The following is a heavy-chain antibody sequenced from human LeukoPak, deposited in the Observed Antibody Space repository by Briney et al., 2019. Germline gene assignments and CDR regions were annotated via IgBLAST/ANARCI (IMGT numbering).Heavy chain of an antibody. Sequence: PGGSLRLSCAASGFTFSSYSMNWVRQAPGKGLEWVSVIYSGGSTYYADSVKGRFTISRDNSKNTLYLQMNSLRAEDTAVYYCARDISRPPPYYFDYWGQGTLVTVSS. J-gene: IGHJ4*02. CDR2: IYSGGST. D-gene: IGHD1-14*01. V-gene: IGHV3-66*01. CDR3: ARDISRPPPYYFDY. CDR1: GFTFSSYS.